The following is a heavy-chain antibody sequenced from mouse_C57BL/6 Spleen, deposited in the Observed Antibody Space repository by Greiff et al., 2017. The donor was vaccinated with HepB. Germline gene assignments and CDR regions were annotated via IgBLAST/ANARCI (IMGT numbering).Heavy chain of an antibody. V-gene: IGHV1-52*01. CDR1: GYTFTSYW. Sequence: VKLQESGAELVRPGSSVKLSCKASGYTFTSYWMHWVKQRPIQGLEWIGNIDPSDSETHYNQKFKDKATLTVDKSSSTAYMQLSSLTSEDSAVYYCARGLYDGYWAWFAYWGQGTLVTVSA. D-gene: IGHD2-3*01. J-gene: IGHJ3*01. CDR3: ARGLYDGYWAWFAY. CDR2: IDPSDSET.